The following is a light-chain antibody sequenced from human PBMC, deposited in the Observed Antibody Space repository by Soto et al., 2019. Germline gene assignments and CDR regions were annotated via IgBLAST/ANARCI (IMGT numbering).Light chain of an antibody. Sequence: EIVLTQSPGTLSLSPGERATLSCRASQSVSSSYLAWYQQKPGQAPRLLIYGASSRAPGIPARFSGSGSGTEFTLTISSLQSEDIAVYYCQQYENWPQLTFGGGTKVDIK. CDR1: QSVSSSY. V-gene: IGKV3-15*01. J-gene: IGKJ4*01. CDR3: QQYENWPQLT. CDR2: GAS.